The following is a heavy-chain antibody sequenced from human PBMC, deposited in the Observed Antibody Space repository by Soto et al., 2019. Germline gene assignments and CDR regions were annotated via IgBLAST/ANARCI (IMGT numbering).Heavy chain of an antibody. V-gene: IGHV3-23*01. CDR1: GFTCSRHA. CDR3: AKEQSNWRKNWFDP. D-gene: IGHD1-20*01. CDR2: ISGSGGST. Sequence: PGVSLRLSCQVSGFTCSRHAMSWFRLAPGKGLEWVSAISGSGGSTYYADSVKGRFTISRDNSKNTLYLQMNSLRAEDTAVYYCAKEQSNWRKNWFDPWGQGTLVTVSS. J-gene: IGHJ5*02.